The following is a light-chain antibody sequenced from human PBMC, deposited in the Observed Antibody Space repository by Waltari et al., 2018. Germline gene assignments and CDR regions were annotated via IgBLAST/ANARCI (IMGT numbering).Light chain of an antibody. CDR2: GAS. V-gene: IGKV3-15*01. CDR3: QQYDKWLRYS. CDR1: QSISTN. J-gene: IGKJ2*01. Sequence: IVMTQSPATLSVSPGERATLSCRASQSISTNLAWFQEKPGQAPRLLIYGASTRATGVAARFSGSGSGTYFTLVISSLQSEDFAVYYCQQYDKWLRYSFGQGTKLEIK.